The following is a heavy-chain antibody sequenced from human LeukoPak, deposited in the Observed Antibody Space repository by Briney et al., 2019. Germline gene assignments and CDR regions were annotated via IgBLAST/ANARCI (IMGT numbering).Heavy chain of an antibody. Sequence: GGSLRLSCAASGFTFSTYSMNWVRQAPGKGLEWVSYISSSGSTIYYADSVKGRFTISRDNAKNSLYLQMNSLRAEDTAVYYCALVPTYYYGSGSYPYWGQGTLVTVSS. CDR1: GFTFSTYS. V-gene: IGHV3-48*04. D-gene: IGHD3-10*01. CDR3: ALVPTYYYGSGSYPY. CDR2: ISSSGSTI. J-gene: IGHJ4*02.